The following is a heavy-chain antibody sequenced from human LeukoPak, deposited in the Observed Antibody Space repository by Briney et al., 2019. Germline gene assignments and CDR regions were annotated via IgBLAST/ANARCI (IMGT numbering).Heavy chain of an antibody. D-gene: IGHD1-7*01. V-gene: IGHV3-21*01. CDR1: GFTFSSYS. J-gene: IGHJ6*03. Sequence: GGSLRLSCAASGFTFSSYSMNWVRQAPGKGLEWVSSISSSSSYIYYADSVKGRFTISRDNAKNSLYLQMNSLRAEDTAVYYCARDERNWNYGTYYYYMDVWGKGTTVTVSS. CDR2: ISSSSSYI. CDR3: ARDERNWNYGTYYYYMDV.